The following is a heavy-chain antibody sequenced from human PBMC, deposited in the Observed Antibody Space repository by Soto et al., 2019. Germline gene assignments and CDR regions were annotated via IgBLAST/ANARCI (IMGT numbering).Heavy chain of an antibody. CDR3: ARVVPGAEAWFGP. Sequence: QVQLVQSGGEVKRPGASVKVSCKTSGYTFSNYGITWVRQAPGQALEWLGWISLYSDGTNYAQKFQGRVSMTTDTSTTTAYMELRSLRSDDTAVYYCARVVPGAEAWFGPWGQVTLVTVSS. V-gene: IGHV1-18*01. CDR1: GYTFSNYG. J-gene: IGHJ5*02. CDR2: ISLYSDGT. D-gene: IGHD1-26*01.